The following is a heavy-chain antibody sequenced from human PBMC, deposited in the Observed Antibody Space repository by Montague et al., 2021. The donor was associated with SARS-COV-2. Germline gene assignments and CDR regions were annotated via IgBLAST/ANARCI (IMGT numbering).Heavy chain of an antibody. V-gene: IGHV3-33*08. Sequence: SLRLSCAASGFTFNAYNMHLVRQAPGKGLEWVTVIWFDGTEIHYSDSVKGRFAISRDNSKNTLYLQMNSLRAEDTAVYYCARGGQMATTVFDSWGQGTLVTVSS. CDR2: IWFDGTEI. CDR3: ARGGQMATTVFDS. D-gene: IGHD5-24*01. J-gene: IGHJ4*02. CDR1: GFTFNAYN.